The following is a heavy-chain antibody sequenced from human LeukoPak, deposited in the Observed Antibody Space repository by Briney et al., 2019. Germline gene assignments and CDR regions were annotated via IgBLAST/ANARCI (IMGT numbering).Heavy chain of an antibody. J-gene: IGHJ5*02. CDR1: GFTFSSYS. D-gene: IGHD2-2*01. Sequence: GGSLRLSCAASGFTFSSYSVNWVRQAPGKGLEWVSSISSSSSYIYYADSVKSRFTISRDNAKNSLYLQMNSLRAEDTAVYYCARALGYCSSTSCYPWFDPWGQGTLVTVSS. V-gene: IGHV3-21*01. CDR2: ISSSSSYI. CDR3: ARALGYCSSTSCYPWFDP.